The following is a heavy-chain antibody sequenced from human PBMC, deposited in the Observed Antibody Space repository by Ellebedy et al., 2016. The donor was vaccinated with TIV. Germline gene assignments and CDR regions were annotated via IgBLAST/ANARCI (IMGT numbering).Heavy chain of an antibody. CDR2: IYYSGST. CDR3: ARVKRCSSTSCYDYYYGMDV. Sequence: SETLSLTCTVSGGSVSSGSYYWSWIRQPPGKGLEWIGYIYYSGSTNYNPSLKSRVTISVDTSKNQFSLKLSSVTAADTAVYYCARVKRCSSTSCYDYYYGMDVWGQGTTVTVSS. D-gene: IGHD2-2*01. CDR1: GGSVSSGSYY. J-gene: IGHJ6*02. V-gene: IGHV4-61*01.